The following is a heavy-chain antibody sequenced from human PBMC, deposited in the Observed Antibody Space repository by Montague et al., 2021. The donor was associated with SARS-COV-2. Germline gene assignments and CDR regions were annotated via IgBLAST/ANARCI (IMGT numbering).Heavy chain of an antibody. CDR3: ARLGDGVVPAPILGVGPYYGYGYLDV. CDR1: GGSFSTYS. V-gene: IGHV4-34*01. Sequence: SETLSLTCAVHGGSFSTYSWNWIRQPPGKGLEWIGEIHHGGSTNYNPSLKSRVTISADTSKNQFSLKLTSVAAADTAVYYCARLGDGVVPAPILGVGPYYGYGYLDVWGKGTTVTVSS. D-gene: IGHD3-10*01. J-gene: IGHJ6*03. CDR2: IHHGGST.